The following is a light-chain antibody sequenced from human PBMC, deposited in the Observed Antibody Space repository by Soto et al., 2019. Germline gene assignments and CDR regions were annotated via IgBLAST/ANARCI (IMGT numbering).Light chain of an antibody. J-gene: IGLJ1*01. CDR1: SSEVGAYNS. Sequence: QSVLTQPASVSGSPGQSITLSCTGTSSEVGAYNSVSWYQQHPGKAPKLIIYDVSTRPSGVSNRFSGSKSGNTASLTISGIQAEDEADYYCSSSTTSTTRVFGTGTKVTVL. V-gene: IGLV2-14*03. CDR3: SSSTTSTTRV. CDR2: DVS.